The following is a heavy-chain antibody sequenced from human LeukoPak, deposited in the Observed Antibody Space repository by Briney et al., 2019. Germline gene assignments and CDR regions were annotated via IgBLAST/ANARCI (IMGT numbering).Heavy chain of an antibody. J-gene: IGHJ4*02. V-gene: IGHV4-59*01. CDR2: IYHSGST. CDR1: GGSISTYY. D-gene: IGHD5-12*01. Sequence: SETLSLTCTVSGGSISTYYWSWIRQPPGKGLEWIGYIYHSGSTNYNPSLKSRVTISVNTSQNQFYLKLSSVTAADTAVYYCARDGYSGSDALWGQGTLVTVSS. CDR3: ARDGYSGSDAL.